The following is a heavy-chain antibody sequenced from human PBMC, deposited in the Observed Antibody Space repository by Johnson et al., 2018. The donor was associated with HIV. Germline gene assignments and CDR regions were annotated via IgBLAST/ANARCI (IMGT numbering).Heavy chain of an antibody. CDR1: GFTFSTYG. CDR3: AKVAVPYCGGDCYSWLFAFDF. V-gene: IGHV3-30*02. J-gene: IGHJ3*01. CDR2: IRYDGSYT. D-gene: IGHD2-21*02. Sequence: QVQLVESGGGVVQPGGSLRLSCAASGFTFSTYGMYWVRQAPGKGLEWVAFIRYDGSYTYYADSVKGRFTISRDNSKNTLSLQMSSLRAEDTAVYYCAKVAVPYCGGDCYSWLFAFDFWGHGTMVTVSS.